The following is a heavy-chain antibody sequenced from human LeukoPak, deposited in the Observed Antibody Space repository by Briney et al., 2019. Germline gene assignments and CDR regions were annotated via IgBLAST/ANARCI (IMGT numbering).Heavy chain of an antibody. Sequence: PGRSLRLSCAASGFTFSSYGMHWVRQASGKGLEWVAVISYDGSNKYYADSVKGRFTISRDNSKNTLYLQMNSLRAEDTAVYYCAKGGGYYYDSSGYYYNTYYFDYWGQGTLVTVSS. J-gene: IGHJ4*02. D-gene: IGHD3-22*01. CDR2: ISYDGSNK. CDR3: AKGGGYYYDSSGYYYNTYYFDY. CDR1: GFTFSSYG. V-gene: IGHV3-30*18.